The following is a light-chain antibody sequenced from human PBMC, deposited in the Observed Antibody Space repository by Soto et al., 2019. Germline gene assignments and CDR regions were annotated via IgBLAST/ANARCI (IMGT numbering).Light chain of an antibody. J-gene: IGKJ4*01. Sequence: EFVFTQSPGTLSLSPGERATLSCRASQSVSTYLAWYQQKPGQAPRLLIYDASNRATGIPARFSGSGSGTDFTLTISSLEPEDFAVYYCQQRSNWPPLTFGGGTKVDIK. CDR2: DAS. CDR3: QQRSNWPPLT. CDR1: QSVSTY. V-gene: IGKV3-11*01.